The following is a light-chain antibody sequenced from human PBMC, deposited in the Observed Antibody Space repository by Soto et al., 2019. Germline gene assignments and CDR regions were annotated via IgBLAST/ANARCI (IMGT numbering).Light chain of an antibody. CDR1: QSVSRT. Sequence: EIVLTQSPATLSVSPGERATLSCRASQSVSRTLAWYQQKPGQAPRLLIYGASTRATGIPARFSGSGSGTEFTLTISSLQSEDFAVYYCQQYDNWPRTFGQGTKLEIK. CDR3: QQYDNWPRT. V-gene: IGKV3-15*01. J-gene: IGKJ2*01. CDR2: GAS.